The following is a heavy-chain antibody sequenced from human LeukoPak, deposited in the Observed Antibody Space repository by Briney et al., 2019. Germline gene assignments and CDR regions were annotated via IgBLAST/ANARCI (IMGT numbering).Heavy chain of an antibody. Sequence: GGSLRLSCAASGFTFSSYAMSWVRKAPGKGLEWVSTISGSGGSTYYANSVKGRFTISRDNSKNTLYLQMNSLRAEDTAVYYCAKPNGVTGTSDAFDIWGQGTMVTVSS. CDR1: GFTFSSYA. CDR2: ISGSGGST. D-gene: IGHD1-7*01. CDR3: AKPNGVTGTSDAFDI. V-gene: IGHV3-23*01. J-gene: IGHJ3*02.